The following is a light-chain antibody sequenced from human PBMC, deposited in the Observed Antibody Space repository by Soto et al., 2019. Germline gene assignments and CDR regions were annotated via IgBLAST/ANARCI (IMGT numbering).Light chain of an antibody. V-gene: IGKV4-1*01. J-gene: IGKJ4*01. CDR3: QQYFDVPFT. CDR1: LSVLYKSNNKNH. Sequence: DIVMTQSPDSLAVSLGERATMNCRCSLSVLYKSNNKNHLAWYQQKPGQPPQLIIYWASTRESGVPERFSGSGSGTDFTLTISSLEAEDVAFYWCQQYFDVPFTFGGGTKVDI. CDR2: WAS.